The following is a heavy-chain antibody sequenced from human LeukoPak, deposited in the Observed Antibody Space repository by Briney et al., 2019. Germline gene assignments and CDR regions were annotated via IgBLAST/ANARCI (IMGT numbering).Heavy chain of an antibody. CDR2: ISAYNGNT. J-gene: IGHJ6*03. CDR1: GYTFTSYG. V-gene: IGHV1-18*01. D-gene: IGHD6-19*01. Sequence: GASVKVSCKASGYTFTSYGISWVRQAPGQGLEWMGWISAYNGNTNYAQKLQGRATMTTDTSTSTAYMELRSLRSDDTAVYYCARAGRIAVAGYYYYYYMDVWGKGTTVTVSS. CDR3: ARAGRIAVAGYYYYYYMDV.